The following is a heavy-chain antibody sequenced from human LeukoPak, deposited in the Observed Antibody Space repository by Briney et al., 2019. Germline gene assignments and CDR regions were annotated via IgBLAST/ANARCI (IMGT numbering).Heavy chain of an antibody. J-gene: IGHJ4*02. CDR2: IQYSGSS. D-gene: IGHD5-24*01. V-gene: IGHV4-59*01. CDR1: GGAISSYY. CDR3: ARGKRWLQSPFDY. Sequence: SETLSLTCTVSGGAISSYYWSWIRQPPGKGLEWIGYIQYSGSSNYNSSLKSRVTISVDTSQNHFSLKASSVTAADTAVYYCARGKRWLQSPFDYWGQGTLVTVSS.